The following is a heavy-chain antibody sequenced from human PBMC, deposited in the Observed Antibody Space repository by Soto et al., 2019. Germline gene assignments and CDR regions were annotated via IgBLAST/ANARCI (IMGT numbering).Heavy chain of an antibody. CDR3: ASQFPTPGYSSGHHYFDY. Sequence: PGESLKISCKGSGYSFTSYWIGWVRQMPGKGLEWMGIIYPGDSDTRYSPSFQGQVTISADKSISTAYLQWSSLKASDTAMYYCASQFPTPGYSSGHHYFDYWGQGTLVTVSS. V-gene: IGHV5-51*01. J-gene: IGHJ4*02. CDR1: GYSFTSYW. D-gene: IGHD6-19*01. CDR2: IYPGDSDT.